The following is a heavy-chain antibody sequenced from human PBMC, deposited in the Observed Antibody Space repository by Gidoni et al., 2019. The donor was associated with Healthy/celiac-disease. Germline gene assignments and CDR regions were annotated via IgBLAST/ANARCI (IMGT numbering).Heavy chain of an antibody. CDR2: ISSSGSTI. CDR1: GFTFSSYE. J-gene: IGHJ5*02. V-gene: IGHV3-48*03. D-gene: IGHD3-16*01. CDR3: ARMAFRRFDP. Sequence: EVQLVESGGGVVQPGGSLRLACAASGFTFSSYEMNWVRQAPGKGREWVSYISSSGSTIYYADSVKGRFTISRDTAKNSLYLQMNSLRAEDTAVYYCARMAFRRFDPWGQGTLVTVSS.